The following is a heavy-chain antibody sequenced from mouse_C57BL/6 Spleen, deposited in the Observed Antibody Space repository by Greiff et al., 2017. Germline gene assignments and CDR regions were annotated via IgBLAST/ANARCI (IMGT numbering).Heavy chain of an antibody. J-gene: IGHJ1*03. Sequence: DVQLVESGGDLVKPGGSLKLSCAASGFTFSSYGMSWVRQTPDKRLEWVATISSGGSYTYYPDSVKGRFTISRDNAKNTLYLQMSSLKSEDTAMYYCARSPPYGNYGYWYFDVWGTGTTVTVSS. CDR2: ISSGGSYT. CDR3: ARSPPYGNYGYWYFDV. D-gene: IGHD2-10*02. CDR1: GFTFSSYG. V-gene: IGHV5-6*01.